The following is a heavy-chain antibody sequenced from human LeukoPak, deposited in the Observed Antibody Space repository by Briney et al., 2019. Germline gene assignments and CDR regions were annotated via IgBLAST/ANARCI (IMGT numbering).Heavy chain of an antibody. CDR3: ARERCSSTSCYGPYYYYGMDV. Sequence: GGSLRLSCAASGFTFSSYWMSWVRQAPGKGLEWVANIKQDGSEKYYVDSVKGRFTISRDNAKNSLHLQMNSLRAEDTAVYYCARERCSSTSCYGPYYYYGMDVWGQGTTVTVSS. CDR2: IKQDGSEK. D-gene: IGHD2-2*01. CDR1: GFTFSSYW. V-gene: IGHV3-7*01. J-gene: IGHJ6*02.